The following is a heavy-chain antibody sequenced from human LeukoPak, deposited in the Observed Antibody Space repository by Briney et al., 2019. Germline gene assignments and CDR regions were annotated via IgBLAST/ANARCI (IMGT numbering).Heavy chain of an antibody. CDR2: IYYSGST. CDR1: GGSISSSSYY. Sequence: SETLSLTCTVSGGSISSSSYYWGWIRQPPGKGLEWIGSIYYSGSTYYNPSLKSRVTISVDTSKNQFSLKLSSVTAADTAVYYCARSSNYYGSGSYYRPFDYWGQGTLVTVSS. J-gene: IGHJ4*02. D-gene: IGHD3-10*01. V-gene: IGHV4-39*07. CDR3: ARSSNYYGSGSYYRPFDY.